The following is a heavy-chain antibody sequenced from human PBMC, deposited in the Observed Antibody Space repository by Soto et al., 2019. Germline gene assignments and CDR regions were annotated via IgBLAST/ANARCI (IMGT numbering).Heavy chain of an antibody. J-gene: IGHJ6*02. V-gene: IGHV1-2*04. Sequence: ASVKVSCKASGYTFTGYYMHWVRQAPGQGLEWMGWINSNSGGTNYAQKFQGWVTMTRDTSISTAYMELSRLRSDDTAVYYCARDKKGRYDFWSGYRRLYGMDVWGQGTTVTVSS. D-gene: IGHD3-3*01. CDR1: GYTFTGYY. CDR3: ARDKKGRYDFWSGYRRLYGMDV. CDR2: INSNSGGT.